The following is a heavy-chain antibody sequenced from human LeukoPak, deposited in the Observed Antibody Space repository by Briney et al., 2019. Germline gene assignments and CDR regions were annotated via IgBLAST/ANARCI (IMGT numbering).Heavy chain of an antibody. J-gene: IGHJ4*02. Sequence: GGSLRLSCAASGFTFDDYGMSWVRQGPGKGLEWVSSINWNGGSTGYADSVKGRFTISRDNAKNSLYLQMNSLRAEDTALYYCARARGYSSRDVDYWGQGTLVTVSS. D-gene: IGHD6-13*01. CDR2: INWNGGST. CDR1: GFTFDDYG. V-gene: IGHV3-20*04. CDR3: ARARGYSSRDVDY.